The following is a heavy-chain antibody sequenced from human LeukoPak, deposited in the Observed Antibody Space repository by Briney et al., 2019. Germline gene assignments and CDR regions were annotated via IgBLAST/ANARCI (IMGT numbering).Heavy chain of an antibody. D-gene: IGHD3-16*01. CDR2: IRVGDVT. CDR3: AREDNGGATDDGFDV. Sequence: GGSLRLSCAASEFTFSSYSMNWVRQAPGKGLEWVSVIRVGDVTHYADSVKGRFTTSRDSSKNTVYLQMESLRVEDTAVYYCAREDNGGATDDGFDVWGRGTVVIVSS. V-gene: IGHV3-53*01. J-gene: IGHJ3*01. CDR1: EFTFSSYS.